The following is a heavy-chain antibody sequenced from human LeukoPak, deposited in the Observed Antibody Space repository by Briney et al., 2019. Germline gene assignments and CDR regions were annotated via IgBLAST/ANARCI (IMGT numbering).Heavy chain of an antibody. J-gene: IGHJ5*02. CDR1: GGSISSGGYY. V-gene: IGHV4-31*03. Sequence: SETLSLTCTVSGGSISSGGYYWSWIRQHPGKGLEWIGYIYYSGSTYYNPSLKSRVTISVDTSKNQFSLKLNSVTAADTAVYYCARTPQRYDNWFDPWGQGTLVTVSS. CDR3: ARTPQRYDNWFDP. CDR2: IYYSGST. D-gene: IGHD1-1*01.